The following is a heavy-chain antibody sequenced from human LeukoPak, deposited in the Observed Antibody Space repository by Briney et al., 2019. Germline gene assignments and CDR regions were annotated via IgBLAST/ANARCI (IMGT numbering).Heavy chain of an antibody. CDR3: AKELIIQPTGTVAFDI. Sequence: QPGGSLRLSCAAPGFTFTTNAMSWVRQAPGKGLEWVSAVSGSGGDTYYAGSVKGRFTISRDNSKNTLYLQMNSLRAEDTAVYFCAKELIIQPTGTVAFDIWGQGTMVTVSS. V-gene: IGHV3-23*01. CDR1: GFTFTTNA. J-gene: IGHJ3*02. CDR2: VSGSGGDT. D-gene: IGHD1-1*01.